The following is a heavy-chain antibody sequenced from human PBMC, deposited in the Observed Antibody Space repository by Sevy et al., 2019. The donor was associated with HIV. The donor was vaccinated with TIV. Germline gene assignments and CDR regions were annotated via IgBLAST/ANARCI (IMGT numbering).Heavy chain of an antibody. Sequence: GGSLRLSCKASVFSFTDFWTQWVRQVPGKGPEWVANINQDGSEMYYVDSVKGRFTISRDNAESALYLQMHGLRAEDAATYFCARRYFDLWGQGTVVTVSS. CDR3: ARRYFDL. V-gene: IGHV3-7*01. CDR2: INQDGSEM. CDR1: VFSFTDFW. J-gene: IGHJ4*02.